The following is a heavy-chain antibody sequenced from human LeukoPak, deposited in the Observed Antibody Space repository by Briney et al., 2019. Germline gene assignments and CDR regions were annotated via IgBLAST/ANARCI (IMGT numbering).Heavy chain of an antibody. Sequence: PSETLSLTCTVSGGSISSYYWSWIRQPPGKGLEWIGYIYYSGSTNHNPSLKSRVTISVDTSKNQFSLKLSSVTAADTAVYYCARKIQLWLDDAFDIWGQGTMVTVSS. CDR2: IYYSGST. CDR1: GGSISSYY. V-gene: IGHV4-59*01. D-gene: IGHD5-18*01. CDR3: ARKIQLWLDDAFDI. J-gene: IGHJ3*02.